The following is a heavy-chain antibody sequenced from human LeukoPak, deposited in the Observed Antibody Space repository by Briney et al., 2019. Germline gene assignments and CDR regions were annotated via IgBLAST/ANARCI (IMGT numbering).Heavy chain of an antibody. V-gene: IGHV3-30-3*01. J-gene: IGHJ6*02. Sequence: PGGSLRLSCAASGFTFSSYAMHWVRQAPGKGLEWVAVISYDGSNKYYADSVKGRFTISRDNSKNTLYLQMNSLGAEDTAVYYCARDSEPRAARRFGYYYYGMDVWGQGTTVTVSS. CDR1: GFTFSSYA. D-gene: IGHD6-6*01. CDR2: ISYDGSNK. CDR3: ARDSEPRAARRFGYYYYGMDV.